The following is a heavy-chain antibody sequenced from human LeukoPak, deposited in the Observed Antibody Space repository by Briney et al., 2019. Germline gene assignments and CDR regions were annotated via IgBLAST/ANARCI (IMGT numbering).Heavy chain of an antibody. Sequence: SETLSLTCTVSGGSISNYYWNWIRQPAGKGLEWIGRIHPSGSTNYNPSLKSRLTLSVDTSKNQFSLKLSSVTAADTAVYYCARGPPPDFDYWGRGTLVTVSS. CDR1: GGSISNYY. J-gene: IGHJ4*02. CDR2: IHPSGST. CDR3: ARGPPPDFDY. V-gene: IGHV4-4*07.